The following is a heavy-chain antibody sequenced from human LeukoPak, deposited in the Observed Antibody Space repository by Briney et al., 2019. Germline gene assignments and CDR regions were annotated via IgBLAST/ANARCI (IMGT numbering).Heavy chain of an antibody. V-gene: IGHV4-4*02. D-gene: IGHD3-16*01. CDR1: GGSISSSNW. CDR3: ARRFGELYPNYYYGMDV. CDR2: IYRTGST. J-gene: IGHJ6*04. Sequence: PSETLSLTCAVSGGSISSSNWCIWVRQPPGKGLEWIGEIYRTGSTNYNPSLKSRVTMSVDKSKNQFSLKMSSVTAADTAVYYCARRFGELYPNYYYGMDVWGKGTTVTVSS.